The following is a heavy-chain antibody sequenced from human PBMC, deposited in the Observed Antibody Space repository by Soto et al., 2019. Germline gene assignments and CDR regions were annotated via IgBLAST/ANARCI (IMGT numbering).Heavy chain of an antibody. CDR1: GFTFSSYS. CDR2: ISSSSSYI. J-gene: IGHJ6*01. V-gene: IGHV3-21*01. Sequence: GGSLRLSCAASGFTFSSYSMNWVRQAPGKGLEWVSSISSSSSYIYYADSVKGRFTISRDNANNSLYLQMNSLRAEDTAVYYCARYNGDCYYCMDVWGQGTTVTVSS. D-gene: IGHD1-20*01. CDR3: ARYNGDCYYCMDV.